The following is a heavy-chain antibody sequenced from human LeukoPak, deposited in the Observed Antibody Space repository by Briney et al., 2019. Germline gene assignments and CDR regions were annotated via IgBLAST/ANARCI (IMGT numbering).Heavy chain of an antibody. V-gene: IGHV4-34*01. Sequence: PSETLSLTCAVYGGSFSGYYWSWIRQPPGKWLEWIGEINQSGSTNYNPSLKSRVTISVDTSKNQFSLKLSSVTAADTAVYYCARVFFHDSSGYYVPGSYYYYGMDVWGQGTTVTVSS. CDR2: INQSGST. CDR1: GGSFSGYY. D-gene: IGHD3-22*01. J-gene: IGHJ6*02. CDR3: ARVFFHDSSGYYVPGSYYYYGMDV.